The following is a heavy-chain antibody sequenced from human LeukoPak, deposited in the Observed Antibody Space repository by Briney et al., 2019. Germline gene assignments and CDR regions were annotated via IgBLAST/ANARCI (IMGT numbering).Heavy chain of an antibody. CDR2: VFHSGNT. V-gene: IGHV4-38-2*02. CDR3: ARDRGVGVLPAPPFDF. CDR1: GYSISSTYY. J-gene: IGHJ4*02. D-gene: IGHD3-10*01. Sequence: SETLSLTCTVSGYSISSTYYWGLIRQPPGKGLEWVGSVFHSGNTYYNPSLKSRLTISADTSKNQFSLPLTSVTAADTAVYYCARDRGVGVLPAPPFDFWGQGTLVTVSS.